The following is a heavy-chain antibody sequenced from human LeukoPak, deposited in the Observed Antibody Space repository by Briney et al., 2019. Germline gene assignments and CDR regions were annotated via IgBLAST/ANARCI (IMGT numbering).Heavy chain of an antibody. Sequence: PGGSLRLSCAASGFTVSSNYMSWVRQAPGKGLEWVSVIYSGGSTYYADSVKGRFTLSRDNFKNMMYLQMNSLRAEDTAVYFCTNGPYYDTSGFNYWGQGTLVTVSS. CDR3: TNGPYYDTSGFNY. CDR2: IYSGGST. CDR1: GFTVSSNY. J-gene: IGHJ4*02. D-gene: IGHD3-22*01. V-gene: IGHV3-53*05.